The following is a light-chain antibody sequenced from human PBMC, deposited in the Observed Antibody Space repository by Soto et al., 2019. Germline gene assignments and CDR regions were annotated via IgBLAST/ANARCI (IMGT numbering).Light chain of an antibody. Sequence: DIQMTQSPSTLSASVGDRVSITCRASQSISSWLAWFQQKPGTAPKLLIYDASSLESGVPSRFSGSGSGTDFTLTTSSLQPDDFATYYCQQYKSYSWTFGQGTKVEIK. CDR3: QQYKSYSWT. CDR2: DAS. J-gene: IGKJ1*01. V-gene: IGKV1-5*01. CDR1: QSISSW.